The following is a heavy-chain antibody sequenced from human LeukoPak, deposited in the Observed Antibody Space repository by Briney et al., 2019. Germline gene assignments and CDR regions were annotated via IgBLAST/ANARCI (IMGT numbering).Heavy chain of an antibody. V-gene: IGHV3-74*01. CDR1: GFDFSSNW. J-gene: IGHJ4*02. CDR2: IKGDGIST. CDR3: AKDHYWSIDY. D-gene: IGHD3-3*01. Sequence: GGSLRLSCAASGFDFSSNWMHWVRHAPGQGLVWVSRIKGDGISTNYADSVKGRFTISRDIAKNTLYLQVNSLRAEDTGVYYCAKDHYWSIDYWGRGTLVTVSS.